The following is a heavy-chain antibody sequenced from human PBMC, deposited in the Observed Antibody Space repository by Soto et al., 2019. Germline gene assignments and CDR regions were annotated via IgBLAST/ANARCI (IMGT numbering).Heavy chain of an antibody. CDR2: ISAYNGNT. CDR1: GYTFTSYG. V-gene: IGHV1-18*01. J-gene: IGHJ4*02. Sequence: QVQLVQSGAEVKKPGASVKVSCKASGYTFTSYGISWVRQAPGQGLEWMGWISAYNGNTNYAQKLQGRVTMTTDTSTSTAYMELRSLRSDVTAVYYCATGVLRYFDWLNPFDYWGQGTLVTVSS. D-gene: IGHD3-9*01. CDR3: ATGVLRYFDWLNPFDY.